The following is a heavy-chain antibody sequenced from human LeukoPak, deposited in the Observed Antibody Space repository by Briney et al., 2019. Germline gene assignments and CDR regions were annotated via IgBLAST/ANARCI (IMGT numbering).Heavy chain of an antibody. J-gene: IGHJ4*02. CDR2: INKDGRTI. CDR3: ARGTGRITMVRGVTWDY. Sequence: QPGGSQRLSCEASGFSFSSSWMHWVRQAPGKGLVWVSRINKDGRTINYADSVKGRFTISRDNAKNSLYLQMNSLRAEDTAVYYCARGTGRITMVRGVTWDYWGQGTLVTVSS. CDR1: GFSFSSSW. V-gene: IGHV3-74*01. D-gene: IGHD3-10*01.